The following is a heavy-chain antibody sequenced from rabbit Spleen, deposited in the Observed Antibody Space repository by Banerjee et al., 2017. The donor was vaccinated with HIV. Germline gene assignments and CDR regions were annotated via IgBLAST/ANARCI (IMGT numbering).Heavy chain of an antibody. V-gene: IGHV1S45*01. J-gene: IGHJ6*01. CDR3: ARDTGSSFSSYGMDL. CDR2: IAGGSSAFT. Sequence: QEQLVESGGDLVKPGGTLTLTCTASGFSFTSSDYMCWVRQAPGKGLEWISCIAGGSSAFTYSATWAKGRFTISKTSSTTVTLQMTSLTVADTATYFCARDTGSSFSSYGMDLWGPGTLVTVS. D-gene: IGHD8-1*01. CDR1: GFSFTSSDY.